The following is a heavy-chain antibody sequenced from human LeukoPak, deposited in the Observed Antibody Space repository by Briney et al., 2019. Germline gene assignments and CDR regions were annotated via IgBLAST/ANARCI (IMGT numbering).Heavy chain of an antibody. J-gene: IGHJ6*02. D-gene: IGHD6-19*01. V-gene: IGHV4-59*11. CDR2: IYYSGST. CDR3: AREKGIVAGLYYYYGMDV. CDR1: GGSISSPY. Sequence: PSETLSLTCTVSGGSISSPYWTWIRQPPGKGLEWIGYIYYSGSTNYNPSLKSRVTISVDTSKNQFSLKLSSVTAADTAVYCCAREKGIVAGLYYYYGMDVWGQGTTVTVSS.